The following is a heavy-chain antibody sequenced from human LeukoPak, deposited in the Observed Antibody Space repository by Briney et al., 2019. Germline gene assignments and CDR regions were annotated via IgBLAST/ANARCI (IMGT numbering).Heavy chain of an antibody. D-gene: IGHD2-21*02. CDR2: IIPIFGTA. J-gene: IGHJ4*02. CDR1: GGTFSSYA. V-gene: IGHV1-69*05. CDR3: VTGLGGDSKVY. Sequence: ASVKVSCKASGGTFSSYAISWVRQAPGQGLEWMGGIIPIFGTANYAQKFQGRVTITTEESTSTAYMELSSLRSEDTAVYYCVTGLGGDSKVYWGQGTLVTVSS.